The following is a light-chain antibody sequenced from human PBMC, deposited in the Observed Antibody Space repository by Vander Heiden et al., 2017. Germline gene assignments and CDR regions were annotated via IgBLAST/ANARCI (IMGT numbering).Light chain of an antibody. CDR2: DVS. Sequence: QSALTQPRSVSVSPGQSVTISCTGTSSDVGGYNYVSWYQQHPANAPKLMIYDVSKRPAGVPDRFAGSKSGNTASLTISGLQAEDDADYYCCSYAGSYTLVFGGGTKLTVL. J-gene: IGLJ2*01. CDR3: CSYAGSYTLV. V-gene: IGLV2-11*01. CDR1: SSDVGGYNY.